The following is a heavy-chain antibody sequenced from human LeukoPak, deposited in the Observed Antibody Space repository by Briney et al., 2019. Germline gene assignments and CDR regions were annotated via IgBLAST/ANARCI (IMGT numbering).Heavy chain of an antibody. CDR1: AFTFRNYW. J-gene: IGHJ4*02. Sequence: GGSLRLSCAASAFTFRNYWMSWVRQAPGKGLEWVANIKQDGNEKYYVDSVKGRFTISRDNAKNSLYLQMNSLRAEDTAVYYCARDSFEDIVVVPADYWGQGTLVTVSS. V-gene: IGHV3-7*01. CDR2: IKQDGNEK. CDR3: ARDSFEDIVVVPADY. D-gene: IGHD2-2*01.